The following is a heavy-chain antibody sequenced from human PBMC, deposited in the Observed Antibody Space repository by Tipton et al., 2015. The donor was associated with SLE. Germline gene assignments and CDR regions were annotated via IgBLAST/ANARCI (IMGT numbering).Heavy chain of an antibody. V-gene: IGHV3-74*01. Sequence: GSLRLSCAASGFTFSSQWMHWVRQAPGKGLVWISRTNQDGAIRSYEDSVKGRFIISRDNSKSTLYLQMNNVRVEDTALYYCTRGIDPGSSRISDYWGQGTMVSVSS. CDR1: GFTFSSQW. J-gene: IGHJ4*02. CDR3: TRGIDPGSSRISDY. D-gene: IGHD2-15*01. CDR2: TNQDGAIR.